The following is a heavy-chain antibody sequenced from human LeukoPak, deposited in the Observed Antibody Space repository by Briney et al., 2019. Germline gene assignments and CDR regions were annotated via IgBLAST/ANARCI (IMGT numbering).Heavy chain of an antibody. Sequence: SQTLSLTCAVSSSSISSGDYSWSWIRQPPGKGLEWIGFFYHSGSTYYNPSLKSRVTISVDRSKNQFSLKLSSVTAADTAVHYCARLKSYYDSSGSIVSWGQGTLVTVSS. CDR2: FYHSGST. CDR3: ARLKSYYDSSGSIVS. V-gene: IGHV4-30-2*01. J-gene: IGHJ4*02. D-gene: IGHD3-22*01. CDR1: SSSISSGDYS.